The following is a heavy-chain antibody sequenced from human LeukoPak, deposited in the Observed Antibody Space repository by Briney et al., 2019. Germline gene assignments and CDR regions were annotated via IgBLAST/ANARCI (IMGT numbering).Heavy chain of an antibody. CDR2: ISGSGGST. CDR3: ANPAVPFDY. V-gene: IGHV3-23*01. CDR1: GFTFSSYA. Sequence: GGSLRLSCAASGFTFSSYAMSWVRQASGKGLEWVSAISGSGGSTYYADSVRGRFTIPRDNSKNTLYLQMNSLRAEDTAVYYCANPAVPFDYWGQGTLVTVSS. J-gene: IGHJ4*02. D-gene: IGHD2-2*01.